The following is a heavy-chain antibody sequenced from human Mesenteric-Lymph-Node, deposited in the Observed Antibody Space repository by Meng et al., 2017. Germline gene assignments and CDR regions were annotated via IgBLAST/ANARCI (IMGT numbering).Heavy chain of an antibody. V-gene: IGHV4-39*07. D-gene: IGHD3-22*01. CDR2: IYYSGST. CDR1: GGSISSSSYY. Sequence: SETLSLTCTVSGGSISSSSYYWGWIRQPPGKGLEWIGSIYYSGSTYYNPSLKSRVTISVDTSKNQFSLKLSSVTAADTAVYYCARLDTSYYYDRSGYIDAFDIWGQGTMVTVSS. J-gene: IGHJ3*02. CDR3: ARLDTSYYYDRSGYIDAFDI.